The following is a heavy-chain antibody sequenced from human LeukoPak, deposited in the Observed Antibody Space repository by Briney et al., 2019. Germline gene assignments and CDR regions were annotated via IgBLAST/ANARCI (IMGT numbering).Heavy chain of an antibody. J-gene: IGHJ6*02. CDR1: GYSFTSYW. D-gene: IGHD5/OR15-5a*01. CDR3: ARQSTERYYYCGMDV. Sequence: GESLKISCKGSGYSFTSYWIGWVRQMPGKGLEWMGIIYPGDSDTRYSPSFQGQVTISADKSISTAYLQWSSLKASDTAMYYCARQSTERYYYCGMDVWGQGTTVTVSS. V-gene: IGHV5-51*01. CDR2: IYPGDSDT.